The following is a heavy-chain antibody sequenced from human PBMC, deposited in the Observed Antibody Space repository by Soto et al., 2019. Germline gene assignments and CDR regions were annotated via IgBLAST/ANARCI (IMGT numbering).Heavy chain of an antibody. Sequence: SGPTLVNPTQTLTLTCTFSGFSLSTSGMCVSWIRQPPGKALEWLALIDWDDDKYYSTSLKTRLTISKDTSKNQVVLTMTNMDPVDTATYYCARIRRYYDSSGYYYLFDYWGQGTLVTVSS. CDR3: ARIRRYYDSSGYYYLFDY. CDR1: GFSLSTSGMC. J-gene: IGHJ4*02. D-gene: IGHD3-22*01. V-gene: IGHV2-70*01. CDR2: IDWDDDK.